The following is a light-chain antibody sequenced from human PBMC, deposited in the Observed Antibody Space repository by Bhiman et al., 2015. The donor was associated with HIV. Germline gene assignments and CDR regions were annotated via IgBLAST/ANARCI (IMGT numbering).Light chain of an antibody. V-gene: IGLV2-14*03. Sequence: QTASVSGSPGQSITISCTGTSSDVGGYNYVSWYQQYPGKAPKLMIYDVSNRPSGVPNRFSGSKSDNTASLTISGLQAEDEAHYYCSSYTSTSRVVFGGGTKLTVL. CDR2: DVS. J-gene: IGLJ2*01. CDR1: SSDVGGYNY. CDR3: SSYTSTSRVV.